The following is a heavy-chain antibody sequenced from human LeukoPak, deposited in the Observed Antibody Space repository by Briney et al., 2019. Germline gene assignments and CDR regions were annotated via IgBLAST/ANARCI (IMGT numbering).Heavy chain of an antibody. V-gene: IGHV3-21*01. CDR1: GFTFSSYS. CDR2: ISSSSSYI. Sequence: GGSLRLSCAASGFTFSSYSMNWVRQAPGKGLEWVSSISSSSSYIFYADSVKGRFTISRDNAKNSLYLQMNSLRAEGTAVYYCARGGRWITGMADYWGQGTLVTVSS. D-gene: IGHD1-20*01. CDR3: ARGGRWITGMADY. J-gene: IGHJ4*02.